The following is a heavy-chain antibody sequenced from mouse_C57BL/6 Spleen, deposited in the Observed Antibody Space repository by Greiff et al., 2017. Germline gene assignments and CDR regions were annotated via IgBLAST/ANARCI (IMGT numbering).Heavy chain of an antibody. V-gene: IGHV14-4*01. CDR2: IDPENGDT. Sequence: VQLQQSGAELVRPGASVKLSCTASGFNIKDDYMHWVKQRPEQGLEWIGWIDPENGDTEYASKFQGKATITADTSSNTAYLQLSSLTSEDTAVYYCSMITFDAMDYWGQGTSVTVSS. J-gene: IGHJ4*01. CDR1: GFNIKDDY. D-gene: IGHD2-4*01. CDR3: SMITFDAMDY.